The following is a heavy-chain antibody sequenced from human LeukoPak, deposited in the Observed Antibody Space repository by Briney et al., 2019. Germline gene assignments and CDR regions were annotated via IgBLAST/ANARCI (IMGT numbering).Heavy chain of an antibody. CDR2: ISAYNGNT. Sequence: ASVKVSCKASGYTFTSYGISWVRQAPGQGLEWMGWISAYNGNTNYAQKLQGRVTMTTDTSTSTAYMELRSLRSDDTAVYYCARGESMITFGGVIVYDYWGQGTLVTVSS. J-gene: IGHJ4*02. CDR3: ARGESMITFGGVIVYDY. D-gene: IGHD3-16*02. V-gene: IGHV1-18*01. CDR1: GYTFTSYG.